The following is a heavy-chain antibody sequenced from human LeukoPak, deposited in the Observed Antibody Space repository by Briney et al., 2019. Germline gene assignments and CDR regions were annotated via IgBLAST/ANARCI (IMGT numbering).Heavy chain of an antibody. CDR1: GFTFSSYA. CDR3: AKLSSPFWSGYLSY. D-gene: IGHD3-3*01. V-gene: IGHV3-23*01. Sequence: GGSLRLSCAASGFTFSSYAMSWVRQAPGKGLEWVSAISGSGGSTYYADSVKGRFTISRDNSKNTLYLQMSSLRAEDTAVYYCAKLSSPFWSGYLSYWGQGTLVTVSS. J-gene: IGHJ4*02. CDR2: ISGSGGST.